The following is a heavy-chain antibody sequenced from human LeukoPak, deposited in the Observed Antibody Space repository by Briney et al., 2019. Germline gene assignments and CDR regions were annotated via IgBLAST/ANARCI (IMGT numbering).Heavy chain of an antibody. V-gene: IGHV5-51*01. CDR2: IYPGDSDT. CDR1: GYSFTNYW. J-gene: IGHJ6*03. D-gene: IGHD3-9*01. Sequence: GESLKISCQGSGYSFTNYWIGWVRQMPGKGLEWMGIIYPGDSDTKYSPSFQGQVTISADKSISTAYLQWSSLKASDTAMYYCARQVSLTGLLNRLHYYMDVWGKGTTVTVSS. CDR3: ARQVSLTGLLNRLHYYMDV.